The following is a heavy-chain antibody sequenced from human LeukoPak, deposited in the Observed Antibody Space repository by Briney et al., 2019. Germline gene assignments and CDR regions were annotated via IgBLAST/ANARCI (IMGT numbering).Heavy chain of an antibody. CDR3: ARGYGSGSNNNFNH. Sequence: SETLSLTCTVSGYSISSGYYWSWIRQPPGKGLEWIGYIHYTGSTDYNPSLNSRLTMSVDTSKNQFSLNLSSVTAADTAVYYCARGYGSGSNNNFNHWGQGSLVTVSS. V-gene: IGHV4-61*01. CDR2: IHYTGST. CDR1: GYSISSGYY. J-gene: IGHJ4*02. D-gene: IGHD3-10*01.